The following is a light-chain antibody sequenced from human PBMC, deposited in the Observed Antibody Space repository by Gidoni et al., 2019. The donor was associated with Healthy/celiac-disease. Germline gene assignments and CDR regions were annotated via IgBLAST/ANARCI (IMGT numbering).Light chain of an antibody. CDR2: DAS. CDR1: QSVSSY. J-gene: IGKJ5*01. Sequence: IVLTQSPATLSLSPGERATLSCRASQSVSSYLAWYQQKPGQAPRLLIYDASNRATGIPARFSGSGSGTDFTLTSSSLEPEDFAVYYCQQRSNWPPITFGQGTRLEIK. V-gene: IGKV3-11*01. CDR3: QQRSNWPPIT.